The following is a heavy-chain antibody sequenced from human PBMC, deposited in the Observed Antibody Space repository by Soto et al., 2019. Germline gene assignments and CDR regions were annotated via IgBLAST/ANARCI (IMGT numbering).Heavy chain of an antibody. CDR3: AKEDPYVDLHYFDY. CDR1: GGSISSGGYY. D-gene: IGHD4-17*01. CDR2: IYYSGST. V-gene: IGHV4-31*03. J-gene: IGHJ4*02. Sequence: PSETLSLTCTVSGGSISSGGYYWSWIRQHPGKGLEWIGYIYYSGSTYYNPSLKSRVTISVDTSKNQFSLKLSSVTAADTAVYCCAKEDPYVDLHYFDYSGQGTLGTVSS.